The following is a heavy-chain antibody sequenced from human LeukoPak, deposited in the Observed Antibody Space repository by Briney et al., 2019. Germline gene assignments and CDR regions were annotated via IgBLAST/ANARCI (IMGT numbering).Heavy chain of an antibody. CDR2: IKPDGSQT. J-gene: IGHJ5*02. V-gene: IGHV3-7*03. D-gene: IGHD3-3*01. CDR1: GFTFTSYW. CDR3: VRSIDA. Sequence: PGGSLRLSCAASGFTFTSYWMNWVRQAPGKGLEWVGNIKPDGSQTYYVDSVKGRFTISRDNAKNSVSLQLNSLRAEDTAVYFCVRSIDAWGQGTLVTASS.